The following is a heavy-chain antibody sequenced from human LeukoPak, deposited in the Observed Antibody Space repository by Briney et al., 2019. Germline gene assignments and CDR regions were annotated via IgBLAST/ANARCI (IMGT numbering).Heavy chain of an antibody. CDR2: ISGSGGST. V-gene: IGHV3-23*01. CDR1: GFTFSNSA. Sequence: GGSLRLSCAASGFTFSNSAMTWVRQTPGKGLEWVSAISGSGGSTYYADSVKGRFTISRDNSKNTLSLQMNSLRAEDTAVYYCARRGELLTVDYWGQGTLVTVSS. CDR3: ARRGELLTVDY. J-gene: IGHJ4*02. D-gene: IGHD1-26*01.